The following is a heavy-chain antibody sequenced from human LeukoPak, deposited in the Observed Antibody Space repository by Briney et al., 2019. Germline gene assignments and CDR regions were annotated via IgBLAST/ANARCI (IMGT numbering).Heavy chain of an antibody. Sequence: GGSLRLSCAASGFTFSSYGMHWVRQAPGKGLEWVAVISYDGSNKYYADSVKGRFTISRDNSKNTLYLQMNSLRAEDTAVYYCAKRESSDWHAPIDYWGQGTLVTVSS. CDR1: GFTFSSYG. CDR3: AKRESSDWHAPIDY. V-gene: IGHV3-30*18. J-gene: IGHJ4*02. D-gene: IGHD6-19*01. CDR2: ISYDGSNK.